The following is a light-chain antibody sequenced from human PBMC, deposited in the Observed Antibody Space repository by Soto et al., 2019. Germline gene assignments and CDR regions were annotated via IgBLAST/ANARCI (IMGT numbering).Light chain of an antibody. CDR3: QHSDNWPPWT. CDR1: QSVNRN. Sequence: EIVITQSPVTLSVSPGERATLSCRASQSVNRNLAWYQQKPGLAPRLLIYAASARATGIPARFRGSGSGTEFALTISSLQSEDFAVYYCQHSDNWPPWTFGQGTKVEIK. J-gene: IGKJ1*01. CDR2: AAS. V-gene: IGKV3-15*01.